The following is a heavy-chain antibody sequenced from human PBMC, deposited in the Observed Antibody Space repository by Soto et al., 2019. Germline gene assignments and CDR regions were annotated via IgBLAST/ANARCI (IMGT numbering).Heavy chain of an antibody. D-gene: IGHD2-2*01. J-gene: IGHJ4*02. CDR2: ISAYNGNT. CDR1: AYTFTSYG. Sequence: QVQLVQSGAEVKKSGASVKVSCKASAYTFTSYGISWVRQAPGQGLEWMGWISAYNGNTNYARKLQGRLTMTTDTSTSTAYMELRSLRSDDTAVYYCARVWPRYCSSTSCFGPDYWGQGTLVTVSS. CDR3: ARVWPRYCSSTSCFGPDY. V-gene: IGHV1-18*04.